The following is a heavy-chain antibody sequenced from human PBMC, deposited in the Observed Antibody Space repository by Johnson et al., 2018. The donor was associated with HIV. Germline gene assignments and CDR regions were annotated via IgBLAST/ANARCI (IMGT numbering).Heavy chain of an antibody. D-gene: IGHD1-1*01. J-gene: IGHJ3*01. CDR2: ISSDGSST. CDR1: GFTFSSYW. V-gene: IGHV3-74*02. CDR3: ARSGPNWAFDF. Sequence: EQLVESGGGFVQPGGSLILSCAASGFTFSSYWMHWVRQAPGKGLVWVSRISSDGSSTYYEDSVKGRFTISRDNAKNTMFVQMNSLRAEDTAVYYCARSGPNWAFDFWGQGTMVTVSS.